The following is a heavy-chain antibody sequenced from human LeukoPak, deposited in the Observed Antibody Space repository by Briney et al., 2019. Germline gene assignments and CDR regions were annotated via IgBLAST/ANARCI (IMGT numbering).Heavy chain of an antibody. D-gene: IGHD1-7*01. Sequence: GASVKFSCKASGGTFSSYAISWVRQAPGQGLEWMGGIIPIFGTANYAQKFQGRVTITTDESTSTAYMELSSLRSEDTAVYYCASSASWNYPFDYWGQGTLVTVSS. J-gene: IGHJ4*02. CDR1: GGTFSSYA. V-gene: IGHV1-69*05. CDR2: IIPIFGTA. CDR3: ASSASWNYPFDY.